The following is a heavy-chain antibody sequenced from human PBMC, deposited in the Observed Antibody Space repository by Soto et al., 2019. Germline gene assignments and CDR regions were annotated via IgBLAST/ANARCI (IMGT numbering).Heavy chain of an antibody. V-gene: IGHV3-21*01. CDR3: ARLYCRGGSCYSGDAFDI. J-gene: IGHJ3*02. D-gene: IGHD2-15*01. CDR2: ISTSTSYI. CDR1: GFTFSSYG. Sequence: LRLSCAASGFTFSSYGMNWVRQAPGKGLEWVSSISTSTSYIYYADSVKGRFTISRDNAKNSVYLQMNSLRAEDTAVYYCARLYCRGGSCYSGDAFDIWGQGTMVTVSS.